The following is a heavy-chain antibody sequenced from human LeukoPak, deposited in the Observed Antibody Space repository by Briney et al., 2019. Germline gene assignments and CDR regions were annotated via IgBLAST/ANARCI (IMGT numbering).Heavy chain of an antibody. CDR1: GGSISSYY. Sequence: PSETLSLTCTVSGGSISSYYWSWIRQPPGKGLEWIAYIYYSGSTNYNPSLKSRVTISVDTSKNQFSLKLSSVTAADTAVYYCARDYYDSSGYLPFRYCGQGTLVTVSS. CDR3: ARDYYDSSGYLPFRY. V-gene: IGHV4-59*01. J-gene: IGHJ4*02. D-gene: IGHD3-22*01. CDR2: IYYSGST.